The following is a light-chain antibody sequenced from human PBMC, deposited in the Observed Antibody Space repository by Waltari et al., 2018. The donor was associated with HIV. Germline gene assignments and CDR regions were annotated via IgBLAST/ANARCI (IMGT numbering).Light chain of an antibody. J-gene: IGLJ3*02. CDR3: LLYYGGPWV. CDR2: STS. CDR1: TGAVTSGYY. V-gene: IGLV7-43*01. Sequence: QTVVTQEPSLTVSPGGTVTLTCASSTGAVTSGYYPNWFQQKPVQAPRARIYSTSSKHDRTPARFSGSLLGGKAALTLSGVQPEDEAEYYCLLYYGGPWVFGGGTKLTVL.